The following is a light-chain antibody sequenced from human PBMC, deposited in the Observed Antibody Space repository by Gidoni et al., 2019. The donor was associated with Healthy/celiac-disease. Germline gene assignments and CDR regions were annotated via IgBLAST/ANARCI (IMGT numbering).Light chain of an antibody. CDR2: DAS. CDR1: QSVSSY. Sequence: EIVLTQSPATLSLSPGERATLSCRASQSVSSYLAWYQQKPGQAPRLLIHDASNRATGIPARFSGSGSGTDFTLTISSLEPEDFAVYYCQQRSNWPRVTFGGXTKVEIK. J-gene: IGKJ4*01. V-gene: IGKV3-11*01. CDR3: QQRSNWPRVT.